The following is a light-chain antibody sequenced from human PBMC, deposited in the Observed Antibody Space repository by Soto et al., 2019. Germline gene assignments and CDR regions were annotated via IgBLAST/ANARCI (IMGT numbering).Light chain of an antibody. CDR2: EVS. CDR1: QSLLHSDGKTY. J-gene: IGKJ1*01. Sequence: ILMTQTPLSLSIIPGPTASISCKSSQSLLHSDGKTYFYWYVQKAGQAPQPMIYEVSNRFSGVPERFSGSGSRTDCTLKISRVEADDVGIYYCMQAIDIPWTLGQGTKVDI. CDR3: MQAIDIPWT. V-gene: IGKV2-29*03.